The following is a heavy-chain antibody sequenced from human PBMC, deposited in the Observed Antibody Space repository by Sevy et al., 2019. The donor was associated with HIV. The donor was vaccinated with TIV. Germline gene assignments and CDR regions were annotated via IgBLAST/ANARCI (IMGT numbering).Heavy chain of an antibody. CDR2: ISSSSSYI. D-gene: IGHD2-2*01. V-gene: IGHV3-21*01. Sequence: GGSLRLSCAASGFTFSSYSMNWVRQAPGKGLEWISSISSSSSYIYYADSVKGRFTISRDNAKNSLYLQMNGLRAEDTAVYYCARADQLLPHYYYYYGMDVWGQGTTVTVSS. CDR1: GFTFSSYS. J-gene: IGHJ6*02. CDR3: ARADQLLPHYYYYYGMDV.